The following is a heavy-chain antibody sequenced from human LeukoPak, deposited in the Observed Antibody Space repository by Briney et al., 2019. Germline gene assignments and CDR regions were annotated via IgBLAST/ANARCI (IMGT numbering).Heavy chain of an antibody. D-gene: IGHD3-16*01. CDR2: ISSSSRYI. V-gene: IGHV3-21*01. CDR3: ARDDDDFDY. J-gene: IGHJ4*02. CDR1: GFTFSSYS. Sequence: GGSLRLSSAASGFTFSSYSMNWVRQAPGEGLGWVSSISSSSRYIYYADSVKGRFTISTDNTTNSLYLHMNSMRDADTAVYDCARDDDDFDYWGQGTLVTVSS.